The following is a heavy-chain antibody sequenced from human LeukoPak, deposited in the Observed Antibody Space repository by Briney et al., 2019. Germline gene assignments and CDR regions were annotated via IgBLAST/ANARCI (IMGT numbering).Heavy chain of an antibody. CDR3: AKGASGSYYYFDY. V-gene: IGHV3-21*01. Sequence: AGGSLRLSCAASGFIFSNYNMNWVRQAPGKGLEWVSSISSSSGYIYYADSVKGRFTISRDNAKNSLYLQMNSLRAEDTAVYYCAKGASGSYYYFDYWGQGTLVTVSS. CDR2: ISSSSGYI. J-gene: IGHJ4*02. CDR1: GFIFSNYN. D-gene: IGHD1-26*01.